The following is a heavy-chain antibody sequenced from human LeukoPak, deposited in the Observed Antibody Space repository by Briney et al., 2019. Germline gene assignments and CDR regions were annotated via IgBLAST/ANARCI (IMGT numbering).Heavy chain of an antibody. Sequence: QTGGSLRLSCAASGFTFSSYAMHWVRQAPGKGLEWVAVISYDGSNKYYADSVKGRFTISRDNSKNTLYLQMNSLRAEDTAVYYCARDYYDSSGYYYDAFDIWGQGTMVTVSS. CDR2: ISYDGSNK. J-gene: IGHJ3*02. D-gene: IGHD3-22*01. V-gene: IGHV3-30*04. CDR3: ARDYYDSSGYYYDAFDI. CDR1: GFTFSSYA.